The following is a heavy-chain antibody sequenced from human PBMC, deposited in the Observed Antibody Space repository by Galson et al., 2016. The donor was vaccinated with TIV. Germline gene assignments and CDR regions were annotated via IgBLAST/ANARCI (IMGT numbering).Heavy chain of an antibody. CDR1: GFTVSDNY. CDR3: ARDRRFCGDECYLRYYYGMDV. CDR2: IYNDGTT. J-gene: IGHJ6*02. D-gene: IGHD2-21*01. V-gene: IGHV3-66*02. Sequence: SLRLSCAASGFTVSDNYVIWVRQAPGKGLDWVSMIYNDGTTHYAESVKGRFTISRDNSKNTLYLQMRSLRGEDTAVYYCARDRRFCGDECYLRYYYGMDVWGQGTTVIVSS.